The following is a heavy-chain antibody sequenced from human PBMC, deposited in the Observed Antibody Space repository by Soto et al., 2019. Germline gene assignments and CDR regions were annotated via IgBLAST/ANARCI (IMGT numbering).Heavy chain of an antibody. V-gene: IGHV1-18*01. CDR2: ISAYNGNT. Sequence: ASVKVSCKASGYTFTSYGISWVRQAPGQGLEWMGWISAYNGNTNYAQKLQGRVTMTTDTSTSTAYMELRSLRSDDTAVYYCARDQGPLPPQWAGMDVWGQGTTVTVSS. J-gene: IGHJ6*02. D-gene: IGHD2-8*01. CDR3: ARDQGPLPPQWAGMDV. CDR1: GYTFTSYG.